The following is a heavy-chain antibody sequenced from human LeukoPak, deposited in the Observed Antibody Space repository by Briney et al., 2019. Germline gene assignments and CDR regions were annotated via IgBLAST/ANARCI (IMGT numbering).Heavy chain of an antibody. J-gene: IGHJ3*02. CDR1: GFTFSDYY. V-gene: IGHV3-11*06. Sequence: GGSLRLSCAASGFTFSDYYMSWIRQAPGKGPEWVSYISSSSSYTNYADSVKGRFTISRDNAKNSLYLQMNSLRAEDTAVYYCARDRPYYGSVDVAFDIWGQGTMVTVSS. CDR3: ARDRPYYGSVDVAFDI. CDR2: ISSSSSYT. D-gene: IGHD3-10*01.